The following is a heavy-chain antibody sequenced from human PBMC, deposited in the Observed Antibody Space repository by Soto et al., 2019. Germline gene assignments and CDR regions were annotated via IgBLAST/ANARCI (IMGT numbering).Heavy chain of an antibody. CDR2: TYYRSKWYN. Sequence: SQTLSLTCAISGDSVSSNSAAWNWIRQSPSRGLEWLGRTYYRSKWYNDYAVSVKSRITINPDTSKNQFSLQLNSVTPEDTAVYYCARDHYSSGWYGEGYYYYGMDVWGQGTTVTVSS. V-gene: IGHV6-1*01. J-gene: IGHJ6*02. CDR1: GDSVSSNSAA. D-gene: IGHD6-19*01. CDR3: ARDHYSSGWYGEGYYYYGMDV.